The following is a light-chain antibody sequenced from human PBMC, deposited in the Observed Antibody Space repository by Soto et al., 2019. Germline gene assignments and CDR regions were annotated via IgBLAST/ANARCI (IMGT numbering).Light chain of an antibody. CDR1: QSVSSN. CDR2: GAS. Sequence: EIVMTQSPATLSVSPGERATLSCRASQSVSSNLAWYQQKPGQAARLLIYGASTRATGISARFSGSGSGTEFTLTISSLQSEDFAVYYCHQYNNSPPWTFGQGTKVEIK. J-gene: IGKJ1*01. V-gene: IGKV3-15*01. CDR3: HQYNNSPPWT.